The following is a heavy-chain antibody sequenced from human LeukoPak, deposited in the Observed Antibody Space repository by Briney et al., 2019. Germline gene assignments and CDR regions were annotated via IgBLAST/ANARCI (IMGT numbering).Heavy chain of an antibody. CDR3: AREGRTGYSSGWPDY. D-gene: IGHD6-19*01. Sequence: ASVKVSCKASGGTFSSYAISWVRQAPGQGLEWIGGIIPIFGTANYAQKFQGRVTITADESTSTAYMELSSLRSEDTAVYYCAREGRTGYSSGWPDYWGQGTLVTVSS. CDR1: GGTFSSYA. V-gene: IGHV1-69*13. CDR2: IIPIFGTA. J-gene: IGHJ4*02.